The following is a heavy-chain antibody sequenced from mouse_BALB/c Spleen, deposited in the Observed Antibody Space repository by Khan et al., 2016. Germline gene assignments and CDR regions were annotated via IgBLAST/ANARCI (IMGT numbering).Heavy chain of an antibody. V-gene: IGHV14-3*02. CDR1: GFNIKDTY. D-gene: IGHD2-4*01. J-gene: IGHJ3*01. CDR2: IDPANGTT. Sequence: VQLKQSGAELVKPGASVKLSCTASGFNIKDTYMHWVKQRPEQGLEWIGRIDPANGTTKYDPKFQGKATITADTSSNTAYLQLSSLTSEDTAVYYCARSPYDYDVGFAYGGQGTLVTVSA. CDR3: ARSPYDYDVGFAY.